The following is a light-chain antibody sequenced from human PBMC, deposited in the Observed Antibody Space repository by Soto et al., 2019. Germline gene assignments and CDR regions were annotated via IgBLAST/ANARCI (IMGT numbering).Light chain of an antibody. J-gene: IGKJ5*01. CDR1: HSVTTF. CDR3: QQFNSWPT. Sequence: SCSASHSVTTFLAWYPQKPGQAPRLLTFASSNWATGIPARFGGRGSGTDLTLTISSLEPDDFAFYYCQQFNSWPTFGQGPRLEIK. CDR2: ASS. V-gene: IGKV3-11*01.